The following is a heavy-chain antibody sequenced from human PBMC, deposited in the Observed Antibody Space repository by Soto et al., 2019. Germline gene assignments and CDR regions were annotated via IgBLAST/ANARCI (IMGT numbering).Heavy chain of an antibody. V-gene: IGHV3-30-3*01. CDR3: ARDTYYDILTGYFKGGMDV. CDR1: GFTFSSYA. D-gene: IGHD3-9*01. J-gene: IGHJ6*02. CDR2: ISYDGSNK. Sequence: QVQLVESGGGVVQPGRSLRLSCAASGFTFSSYAMHWVRQAPGKGLEWVAVISYDGSNKYYADSVKGRFTISRDNSKNTLYLQMNSLRAEDTAVYYCARDTYYDILTGYFKGGMDVWGQGTTVTVSS.